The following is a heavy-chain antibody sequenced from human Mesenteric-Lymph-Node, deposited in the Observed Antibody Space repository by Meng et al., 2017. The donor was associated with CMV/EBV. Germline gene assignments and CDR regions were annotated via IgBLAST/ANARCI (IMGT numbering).Heavy chain of an antibody. CDR1: GFTLTNYG. CDR2: VYGGGST. V-gene: IGHV3-53*01. CDR3: ARATGVNAAEDAFDT. J-gene: IGHJ3*02. D-gene: IGHD6-25*01. Sequence: GGSLRLSCAASGFTLTNYGMSWLRQAPGKGLEWVSAVYGGGSTYYTDSVKGRFTISRDDSKNTLYLQMNSLRAEDTAVYYCARATGVNAAEDAFDTWGQGTVVTVSS.